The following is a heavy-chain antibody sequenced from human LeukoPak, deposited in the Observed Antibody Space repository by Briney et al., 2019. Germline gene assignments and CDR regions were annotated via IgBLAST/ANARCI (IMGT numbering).Heavy chain of an antibody. CDR1: GGSISSYY. CDR2: IYYSGRT. V-gene: IGHV4-59*12. Sequence: SETLSLTCTVSGGSISSYYWSWIRQPPGKGLEWIGYIYYSGRTNYNSSLKSRVTMSIDTSKNQFSLKLTSVTAADAAVYYCARDLVGATGWFDPWGQGILVTVSS. CDR3: ARDLVGATGWFDP. J-gene: IGHJ5*02. D-gene: IGHD1-26*01.